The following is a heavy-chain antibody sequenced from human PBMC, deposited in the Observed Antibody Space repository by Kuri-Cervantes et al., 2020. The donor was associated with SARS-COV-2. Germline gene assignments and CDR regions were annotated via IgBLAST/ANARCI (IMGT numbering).Heavy chain of an antibody. V-gene: IGHV1-2*02. J-gene: IGHJ5*02. CDR3: ARGGIVLMVYAQDDTNWFDP. Sequence: ASVKVSCKASGYTFTSYGISWVRQAPGQGLEWMGWINPNSGGTNYAQKFQGRVTMTRGTSISTAYMELSRLRSDDTAVYYCARGGIVLMVYAQDDTNWFDPWGQGTLVTVSS. D-gene: IGHD2-8*01. CDR1: GYTFTSYG. CDR2: INPNSGGT.